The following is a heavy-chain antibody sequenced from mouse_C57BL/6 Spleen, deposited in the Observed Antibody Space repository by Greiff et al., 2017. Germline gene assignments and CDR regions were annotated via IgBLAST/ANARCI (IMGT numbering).Heavy chain of an antibody. V-gene: IGHV3-1*01. CDR1: GYSITSGYD. J-gene: IGHJ2*01. CDR3: ARRNTRGYFDY. CDR2: ISYSGST. Sequence: EVQVVESGPGMVKPSQSLSLTCTVTGYSITSGYDWHWIRHFPGNKLEWMGYISYSGSTNYNPSLKSRISITHDTSKNHFFLKLNSVTTEDTATYYCARRNTRGYFDYWGQGTTLTVSS. D-gene: IGHD3-3*01.